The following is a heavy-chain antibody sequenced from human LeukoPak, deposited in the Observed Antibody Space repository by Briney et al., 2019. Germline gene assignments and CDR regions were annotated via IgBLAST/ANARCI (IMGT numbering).Heavy chain of an antibody. Sequence: ASVKVSCKASGGTFSSYAISWVRQAPGQGLEWMGRIIPILGIANYAQKFQGRVTITADKSTSTAYMELSSLRSEDTAVYYCARDLEDYYGSANWFDPWGQGTLVTVSS. CDR2: IIPILGIA. J-gene: IGHJ5*02. V-gene: IGHV1-69*04. CDR1: GGTFSSYA. CDR3: ARDLEDYYGSANWFDP. D-gene: IGHD3-10*01.